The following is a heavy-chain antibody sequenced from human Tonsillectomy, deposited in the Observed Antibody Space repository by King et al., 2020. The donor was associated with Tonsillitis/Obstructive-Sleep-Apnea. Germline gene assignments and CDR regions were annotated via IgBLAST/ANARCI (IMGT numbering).Heavy chain of an antibody. D-gene: IGHD4-17*01. CDR2: INHSGST. J-gene: IGHJ4*02. CDR3: ARGLTVTRSTDY. V-gene: IGHV4-34*01. CDR1: GGSFSGYY. Sequence: VQLQQWGAGLLKASETLSLTCAVYGGSFSGYYWSWIRQPPGKGLEWIGEINHSGSTNYTPSLKSRVTISVDTSKNQFYLKRTSVTAADTAVYYCARGLTVTRSTDYWGQGTLVTVSS.